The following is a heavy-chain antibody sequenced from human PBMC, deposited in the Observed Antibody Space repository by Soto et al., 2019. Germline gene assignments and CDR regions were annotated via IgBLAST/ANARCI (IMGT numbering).Heavy chain of an antibody. CDR1: GYTFTSYA. V-gene: IGHV1-3*01. J-gene: IGHJ4*02. CDR3: ARDSSGYDYFGY. Sequence: ASVKVSCKASGYTFTSYAMHWVRQAPGQRLEWMGWINAGNGNTKYSQKFQGRVTITRDTSASTAYMELSSLRSEDTAVYYCARDSSGYDYFGYWGQGTLVTSPQ. D-gene: IGHD5-12*01. CDR2: INAGNGNT.